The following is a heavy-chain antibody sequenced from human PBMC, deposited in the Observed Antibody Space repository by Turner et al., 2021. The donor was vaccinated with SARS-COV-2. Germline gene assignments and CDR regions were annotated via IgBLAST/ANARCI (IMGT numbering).Heavy chain of an antibody. CDR2: IYYSGST. D-gene: IGHD3-3*01. Sequence: QVQLQQWGAGLLKPSETLSLTCAVYGGSFSGYYWSWIGQPPGKGLEGIGSIYYSGSTYYNPSLKSRVTISVDTSKNQFSLKLSSVTAADTAVYYCARYWSGYSTDDAFDIWGQGTMVTISS. CDR3: ARYWSGYSTDDAFDI. J-gene: IGHJ3*02. CDR1: GGSFSGYY. V-gene: IGHV4-34*01.